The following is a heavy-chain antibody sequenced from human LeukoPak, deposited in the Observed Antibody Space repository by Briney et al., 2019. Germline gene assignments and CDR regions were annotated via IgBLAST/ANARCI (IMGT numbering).Heavy chain of an antibody. V-gene: IGHV3-74*03. CDR1: GFTFSSYW. D-gene: IGHD3-10*01. CDR2: IKSDGSDT. Sequence: QPGGSLRLSCAASGFTFSSYWMSWVRQAPGKGLVWVSRIKSDGSDTTYADSVKGRFTISRDNAKNMLYLQMNSLRAEDTAVYYCVNYGWGRPAWGQGTLVTVSS. J-gene: IGHJ4*02. CDR3: VNYGWGRPA.